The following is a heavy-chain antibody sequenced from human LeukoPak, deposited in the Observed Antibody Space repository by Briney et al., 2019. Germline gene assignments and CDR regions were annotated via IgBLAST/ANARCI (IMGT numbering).Heavy chain of an antibody. J-gene: IGHJ3*02. CDR1: GDSISNYY. CDR3: ARVDCSGGSCYAFDI. V-gene: IGHV4-59*12. CDR2: IYYSGRT. Sequence: SETLSLTCTVSGDSISNYYWSWIRQPPGKGLEWVGYIYYSGRTNYNPSLKNRVTISLDTSKNQFSLKLSSVTAADTAVYYCARVDCSGGSCYAFDIWGQGTMVTVSS. D-gene: IGHD2-15*01.